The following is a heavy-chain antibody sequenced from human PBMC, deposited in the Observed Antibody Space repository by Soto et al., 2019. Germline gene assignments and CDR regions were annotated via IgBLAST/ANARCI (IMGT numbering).Heavy chain of an antibody. J-gene: IGHJ4*02. Sequence: SETLSLTCTVSGCTISSYYWSWIRQPPGKGLEWIGYIYYTGTTNYNPSLKSRVTISVDTSKNQFSLKLSSVTTADTAVYYCARRSSGWYFDYWGQGTLVTVSS. V-gene: IGHV4-59*01. CDR1: GCTISSYY. D-gene: IGHD6-19*01. CDR2: IYYTGTT. CDR3: ARRSSGWYFDY.